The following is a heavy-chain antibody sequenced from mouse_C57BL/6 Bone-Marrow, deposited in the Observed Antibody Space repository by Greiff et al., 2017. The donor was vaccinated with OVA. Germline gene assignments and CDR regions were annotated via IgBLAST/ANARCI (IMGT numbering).Heavy chain of an antibody. CDR2: IWSGGST. D-gene: IGHD2-3*01. V-gene: IGHV2-2*01. J-gene: IGHJ3*01. CDR1: GFSFTSYG. CDR3: ARPHYDGYPAWFAY. Sequence: VQGVESGPGLVQPSQSLSITCTVSGFSFTSYGVHWVRQSPGKGLEWLGVIWSGGSTDYNAAFISRLSISKDNSKSQVFFKMNSLQADDTAIYYCARPHYDGYPAWFAYWGQGTLVTVSA.